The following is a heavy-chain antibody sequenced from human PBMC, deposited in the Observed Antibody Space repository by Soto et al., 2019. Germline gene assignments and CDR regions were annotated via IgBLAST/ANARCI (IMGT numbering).Heavy chain of an antibody. CDR1: GYTFTAYY. Sequence: QVQLIQSGPEVKIPGASVKVSCKASGYTFTAYYIHWVRQAPGQGLEWLGWISPNNGRTLYAQKFQGRVTLTRDTIISTVYMELSRLTFDDTAVYYCARVEGSASSTGDWGQGTLVTISS. D-gene: IGHD6-6*01. CDR3: ARVEGSASSTGD. V-gene: IGHV1-2*02. CDR2: ISPNNGRT. J-gene: IGHJ4*02.